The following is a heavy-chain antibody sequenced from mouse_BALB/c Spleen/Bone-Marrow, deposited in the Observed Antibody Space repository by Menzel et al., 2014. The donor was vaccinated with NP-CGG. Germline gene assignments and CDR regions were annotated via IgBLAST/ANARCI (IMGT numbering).Heavy chain of an antibody. CDR2: IWRGGTT. D-gene: IGHD1-1*01. CDR1: GFSLXNYG. CDR3: AKGHYGSSPFAY. J-gene: IGHJ3*01. V-gene: IGHV2-5-1*01. Sequence: QVQLQQSGPSLVQPSQSLSITCTVSGFSLXNYGIYWVRQSPGKGLEWLGVIWRGGTTDYNAAFMSRLSITKDNSKSQVFFKMNSLQADDTAIYYCAKGHYGSSPFAYWGQGTLDTVSA.